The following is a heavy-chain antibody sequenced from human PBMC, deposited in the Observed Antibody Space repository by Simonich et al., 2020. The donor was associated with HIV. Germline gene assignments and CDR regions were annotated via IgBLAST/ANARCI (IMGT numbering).Heavy chain of an antibody. Sequence: QVQLQQWGAGLLKPSETLSLNCAVYGGSFSGYYGSWIRQPPGKGLGWIGEITYRGRTNYNPSLKSGVTISVDTSKKQFSLKLSSVTAADTAVYYCARRTGYDLDYWGQGTLVTVSS. V-gene: IGHV4-34*01. CDR2: ITYRGRT. CDR3: ARRTGYDLDY. D-gene: IGHD5-12*01. CDR1: GGSFSGYY. J-gene: IGHJ4*02.